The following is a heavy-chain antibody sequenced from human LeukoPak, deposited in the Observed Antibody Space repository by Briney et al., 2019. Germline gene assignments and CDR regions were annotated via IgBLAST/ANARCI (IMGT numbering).Heavy chain of an antibody. Sequence: ASVKVSCKASGGTFSSYAISWVRQAPGQGLEWMGGIIPIFGTANYAQKFQGRVTITADESTSTAYMELSSLRSEDTAVYYCGALFAPPEFNRIVGATTTDYWGQGTLVTVPS. CDR2: IIPIFGTA. D-gene: IGHD1-26*01. V-gene: IGHV1-69*13. J-gene: IGHJ4*02. CDR3: GALFAPPEFNRIVGATTTDY. CDR1: GGTFSSYA.